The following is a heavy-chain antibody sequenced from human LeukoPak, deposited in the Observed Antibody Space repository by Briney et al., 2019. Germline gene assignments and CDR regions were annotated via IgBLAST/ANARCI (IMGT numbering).Heavy chain of an antibody. CDR2: ISYDGSNK. J-gene: IGHJ4*02. D-gene: IGHD3-10*01. V-gene: IGHV3-30-3*01. CDR1: GFTFSSYA. CDR3: ARFGGD. Sequence: GGSLRLSCAASGFTFSSYAMHWVRQAPGKGLEWVAVISYDGSNKYYADSVKGRFTIPRDNSKNTLYLQMNSLRAEDTAVYYCARFGGDWGQGTLVTVSS.